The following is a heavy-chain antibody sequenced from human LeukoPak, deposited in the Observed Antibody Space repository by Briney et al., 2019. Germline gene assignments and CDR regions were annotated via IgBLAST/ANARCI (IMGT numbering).Heavy chain of an antibody. CDR1: GFIFSPYA. Sequence: GGSLRLSCAASGFIFSPYAMSWVRQAPGKGLEWVAGIAGGDDRFYADSVKGRFSISRDNSKNTVDLQMNSLRAEDTAVYYCAKGGGYDSSGYYYDRSAFDIWGQGTMVTVSS. V-gene: IGHV3-23*01. D-gene: IGHD3-22*01. J-gene: IGHJ3*02. CDR2: IAGGDDR. CDR3: AKGGGYDSSGYYYDRSAFDI.